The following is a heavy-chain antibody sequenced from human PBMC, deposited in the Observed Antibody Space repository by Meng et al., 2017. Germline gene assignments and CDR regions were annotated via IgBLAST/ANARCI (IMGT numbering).Heavy chain of an antibody. D-gene: IGHD2/OR15-2a*01. V-gene: IGHV3-53*01. CDR1: GFSATTSY. Sequence: AELAGLGGGLNPPGGSLGLSCTAYGFSATTSYMGWVRQAPGKGLEWFSVIYSGGSTYYADSVKGRFSISRDNSKNTLYLQMNSLRAEDTAVYYCARGLSTTYWYFDLWGRGTLVTVSS. J-gene: IGHJ2*01. CDR2: IYSGGST. CDR3: ARGLSTTYWYFDL.